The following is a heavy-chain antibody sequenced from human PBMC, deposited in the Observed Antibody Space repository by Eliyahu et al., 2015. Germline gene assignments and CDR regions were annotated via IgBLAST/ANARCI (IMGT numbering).Heavy chain of an antibody. CDR3: ARGLHWARGNFYYYYMDV. D-gene: IGHD3-10*01. J-gene: IGHJ6*03. Sequence: QVQLVQSGAEVKKPGSSVKVSCKASGGTFSSYXISWVRQAPGQGLEWMGRIIPILGIANYAQKFQGRVTITADKSTSTAYMELSSLRSEDTAVYYCARGLHWARGNFYYYYMDVWGKGTTVTVSS. V-gene: IGHV1-69*02. CDR2: IIPILGIA. CDR1: GGTFSSYX.